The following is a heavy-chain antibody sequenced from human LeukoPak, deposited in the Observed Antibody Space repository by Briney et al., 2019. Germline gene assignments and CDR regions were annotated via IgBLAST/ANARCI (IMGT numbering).Heavy chain of an antibody. J-gene: IGHJ4*02. CDR3: ARDQPLYSGYGSDGY. D-gene: IGHD5-12*01. CDR1: GYTFTSYD. Sequence: ASVKVSCKASGYTFTSYDINWVRQATGQGLEWMGWMNPNSGNTGYAQKFQGRVTMTRDTSISTAYMELSSLRSEDTAVYYCARDQPLYSGYGSDGYWGQGTLVTVSS. CDR2: MNPNSGNT. V-gene: IGHV1-8*01.